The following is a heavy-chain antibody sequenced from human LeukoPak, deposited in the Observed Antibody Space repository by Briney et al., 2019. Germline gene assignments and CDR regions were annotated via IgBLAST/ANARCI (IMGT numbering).Heavy chain of an antibody. CDR2: IYYSGST. Sequence: KPSETLSLTCTVSGVSISSYYWSWIRQPPGKGLEWIGYIYYSGSTNYNPSLKSRVTISVDTSKNQFSLKLSSVTAADTAVYYCARDQVKGYFDYWGQGTLVTVSS. D-gene: IGHD2-21*01. CDR3: ARDQVKGYFDY. CDR1: GVSISSYY. J-gene: IGHJ4*02. V-gene: IGHV4-59*01.